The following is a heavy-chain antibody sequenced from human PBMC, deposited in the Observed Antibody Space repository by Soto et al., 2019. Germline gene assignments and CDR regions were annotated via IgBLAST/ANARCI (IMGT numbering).Heavy chain of an antibody. CDR3: ARDTTLLSSAVLYDY. CDR2: IYYSGST. V-gene: IGHV4-39*01. CDR1: GGSISSSSYY. Sequence: PSETLSLTCTVSGGSISSSSYYWGWIRQPPGKGLEWIGSIYYSGSTYYNPSLKSRVTISVDTSKNQFSLKLSSVTAADTAVYYCARDTTLLSSAVLYDYWGQGTLVTVSS. J-gene: IGHJ4*02. D-gene: IGHD6-19*01.